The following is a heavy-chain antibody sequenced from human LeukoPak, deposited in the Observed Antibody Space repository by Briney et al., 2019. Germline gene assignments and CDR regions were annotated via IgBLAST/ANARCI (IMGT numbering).Heavy chain of an antibody. Sequence: ASVKVSCKASGYTFTSYGISWVRQAPGQGLEWMGWISAYNGNTNYAQKLQGRVTMTTDTSTSTAYMELRSLRSDDTAVYYCARVIRGRGVWELPYFDYWGQGTLVTVSS. CDR1: GYTFTSYG. CDR2: ISAYNGNT. D-gene: IGHD1-26*01. V-gene: IGHV1-18*01. CDR3: ARVIRGRGVWELPYFDY. J-gene: IGHJ4*02.